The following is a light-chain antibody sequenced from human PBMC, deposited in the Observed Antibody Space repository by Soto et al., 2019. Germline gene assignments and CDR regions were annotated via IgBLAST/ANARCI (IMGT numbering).Light chain of an antibody. J-gene: IGKJ2*01. CDR3: QQRSNGPAFT. CDR2: DSS. Sequence: EIVLTQSPATLSLSPGERATLSCRASQSISRYLAWYQQKPGQAPRLLIYDSSNRATGIPGRFSVSGSGTEFTLTISRLETEDFAVYYCQQRSNGPAFTFGQGTKLEIK. CDR1: QSISRY. V-gene: IGKV3-11*01.